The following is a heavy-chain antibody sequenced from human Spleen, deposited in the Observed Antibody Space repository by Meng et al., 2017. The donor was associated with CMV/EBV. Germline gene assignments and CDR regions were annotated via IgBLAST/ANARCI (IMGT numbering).Heavy chain of an antibody. D-gene: IGHD3-10*01. CDR2: IYTSGKT. J-gene: IGHJ4*02. V-gene: IGHV4-30-4*01. CDR3: ARESGNYYGSGNYYIDY. Sequence: QVQLQESGPGLVKPSQTLSLTCTVSGGSISRGDFYWNWIRQPPGKGLEWIGNIYTSGKTYVKPSLNSRLILSIDESKNQFSLRLNSVTAADTAIYFCARESGNYYGSGNYYIDYWGQGTLVTVSS. CDR1: GGSISRGDFY.